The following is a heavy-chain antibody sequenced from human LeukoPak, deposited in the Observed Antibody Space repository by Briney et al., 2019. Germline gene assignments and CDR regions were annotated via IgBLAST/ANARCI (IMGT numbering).Heavy chain of an antibody. CDR1: GFTFSNAW. CDR2: IKSKTDGGTT. V-gene: IGHV3-15*01. CDR3: TTDGEYQLLSWLDP. Sequence: GGSLRLSCAASGFTFSNAWMSWVRQAPGKGLEWVGRIKSKTDGGTTDYAAPVKGRFTISRDDSKNTLYLQMNSLKTEDTAVYYCTTDGEYQLLSWLDPWGQGTLVAVSS. J-gene: IGHJ5*02. D-gene: IGHD2-2*01.